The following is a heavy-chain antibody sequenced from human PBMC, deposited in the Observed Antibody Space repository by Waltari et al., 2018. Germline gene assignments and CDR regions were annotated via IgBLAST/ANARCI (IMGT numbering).Heavy chain of an antibody. J-gene: IGHJ6*02. CDR1: GGSFSGYY. CDR2: INHSGST. D-gene: IGHD1-7*01. Sequence: QVQLQQWGAGLLKPSEPLSLTCAVYGGSFSGYYWSWIRQPPGKGLEWIGEINHSGSTNYNPSLKSRVTISVDTSKNQFSLKLSSVTAADTAVYYCARGRYNWNYVRYYYGMDVWGQGP. CDR3: ARGRYNWNYVRYYYGMDV. V-gene: IGHV4-34*01.